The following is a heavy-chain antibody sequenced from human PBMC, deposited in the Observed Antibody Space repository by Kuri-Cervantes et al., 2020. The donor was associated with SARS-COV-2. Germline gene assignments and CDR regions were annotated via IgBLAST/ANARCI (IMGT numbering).Heavy chain of an antibody. D-gene: IGHD3-9*01. CDR3: ARQTGYYQNWFDP. V-gene: IGHV1-69*13. CDR1: GYTFTDHY. J-gene: IGHJ5*02. Sequence: SVKVSCKASGYTFTDHYIYWVRQAPGQGLEWMGGIIPMFGTADYAQKFQGRVTITADEPTSTAYMELRSLRSDDTAVYYCARQTGYYQNWFDPWGQGTLVTVSS. CDR2: IIPMFGTA.